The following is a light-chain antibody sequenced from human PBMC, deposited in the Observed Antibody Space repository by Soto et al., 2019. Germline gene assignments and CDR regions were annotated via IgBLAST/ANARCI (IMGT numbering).Light chain of an antibody. Sequence: DIPLTQSPSFLSASVGDRVTITCRASQGISSFLAWYQQKPGKAPKLLIYAASTLQSGVPSRFSGSRSGTEFTLTISSLQPEDFATYYCQQLNSYPPVTFGGGTKVEIK. V-gene: IGKV1-9*01. CDR2: AAS. CDR3: QQLNSYPPVT. J-gene: IGKJ4*01. CDR1: QGISSF.